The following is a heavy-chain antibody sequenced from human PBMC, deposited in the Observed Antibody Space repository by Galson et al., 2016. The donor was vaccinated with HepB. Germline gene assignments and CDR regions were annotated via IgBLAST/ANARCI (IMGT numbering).Heavy chain of an antibody. CDR2: ISNDGSNK. CDR3: TRELLRRSSFDY. V-gene: IGHV3-30*04. J-gene: IGHJ4*02. D-gene: IGHD5-12*01. CDR1: GFTFSSYS. Sequence: SLRLSCAASGFTFSSYSVHWVRQAPGKGLKWVAVISNDGSNKYYADSVKGRFTISRDNSKNTLYRQMNSLTVEDTAVYYCTRELLRRSSFDYWGQGTLVTVS.